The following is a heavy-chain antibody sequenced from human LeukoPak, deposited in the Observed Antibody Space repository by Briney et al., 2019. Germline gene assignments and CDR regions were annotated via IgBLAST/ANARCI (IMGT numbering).Heavy chain of an antibody. J-gene: IGHJ4*02. Sequence: SETLSLTCTVSGGSVSSGSYYWSWIRQPPGKGLEWIGYIYYGGSTNYNPSLKSRVTISVDTSKNQFSLKQSSVTAADTAVYYCARTEYYYGSDSWDFDYWGQGTLVTVSS. CDR2: IYYGGST. V-gene: IGHV4-61*01. CDR1: GGSVSSGSYY. D-gene: IGHD3-10*01. CDR3: ARTEYYYGSDSWDFDY.